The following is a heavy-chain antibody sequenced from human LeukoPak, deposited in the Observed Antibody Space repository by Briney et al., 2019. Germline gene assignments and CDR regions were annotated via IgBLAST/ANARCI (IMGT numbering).Heavy chain of an antibody. Sequence: GGSLRLSCAASGFTFSDHYMDWVRQAPGKGLEWVGRSRNKANSYITDYAASVKGRFTISRDDSKNSLYLQMNSLKTEDTAVYYCARLYGSGTYYNEDYWGQGTLVTVSS. J-gene: IGHJ4*02. V-gene: IGHV3-72*01. CDR2: SRNKANSYIT. CDR1: GFTFSDHY. D-gene: IGHD3-10*01. CDR3: ARLYGSGTYYNEDY.